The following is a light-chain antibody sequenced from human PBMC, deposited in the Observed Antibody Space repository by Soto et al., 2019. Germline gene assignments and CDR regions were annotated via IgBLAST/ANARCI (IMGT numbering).Light chain of an antibody. CDR2: DVN. V-gene: IGLV2-14*01. J-gene: IGLJ3*02. Sequence: QSALTQRACVSGSPGQSFTISCTGTSSDVGAYNYVSWCQQHPGKAPKVIIYDVNNRPSGVSNRFSGSKSGNTASLTISGLQAEDEADYYCSSYTISNAWVFGGGTKLTVL. CDR3: SSYTISNAWV. CDR1: SSDVGAYNY.